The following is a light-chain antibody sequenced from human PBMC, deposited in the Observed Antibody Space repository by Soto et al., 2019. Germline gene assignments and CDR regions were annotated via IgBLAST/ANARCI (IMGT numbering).Light chain of an antibody. CDR2: EGS. CDR3: CSYAGRPYV. J-gene: IGLJ1*01. V-gene: IGLV2-23*01. Sequence: QSALTQPASVSGSPGQSITISCTGTSSDVGRYNLVSWYQQHPGKAPKLMIYEGSKRPSGVSNRFSGSKSGNTASLTISGLQAEDEADYYCCSYAGRPYVFGTGTKLTVL. CDR1: SSDVGRYNL.